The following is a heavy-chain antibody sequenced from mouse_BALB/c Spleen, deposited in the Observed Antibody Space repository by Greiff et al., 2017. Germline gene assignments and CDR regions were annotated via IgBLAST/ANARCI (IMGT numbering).Heavy chain of an antibody. CDR3: ASHPDGYPLAY. D-gene: IGHD2-3*01. Sequence: VKLMESGAELVRPGALVKLSCKASGFNIKDYYMHWVKQRPEQGLEWIGWIDPENGNTIYDPKFQGKASITADTSSNTAYLQLSSLTSEDTAVYYCASHPDGYPLAYRGQGTLVTVSA. J-gene: IGHJ3*01. V-gene: IGHV14-1*02. CDR1: GFNIKDYY. CDR2: IDPENGNT.